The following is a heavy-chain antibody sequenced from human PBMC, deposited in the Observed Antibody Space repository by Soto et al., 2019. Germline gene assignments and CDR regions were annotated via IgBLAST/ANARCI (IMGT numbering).Heavy chain of an antibody. V-gene: IGHV1-46*01. CDR2: INPSGGST. CDR1: GYTFTDYR. Sequence: QVQLVQSGAEAKEPGASVKVSCKASGYTFTDYRMHWVRQAPGQGLEWMGMINPSGGSTSYAQKFQGRVTMTRDTSTSTVCMELSRLRSEDTAVYYCARERGAWGQGTLVTVSS. D-gene: IGHD1-26*01. J-gene: IGHJ4*02. CDR3: ARERGA.